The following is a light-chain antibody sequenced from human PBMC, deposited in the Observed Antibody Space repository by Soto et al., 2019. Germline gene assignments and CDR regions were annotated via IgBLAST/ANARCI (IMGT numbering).Light chain of an antibody. CDR1: QSVSSY. J-gene: IGKJ5*01. V-gene: IGKV3-11*01. Sequence: EIVLTQSPATLSLSPGERATLFCRASQSVSSYFAWYQQKPGQAPNLLIYDASNRATGIPARFSGSGYGTDFTLTISSLEPEDFAVYYCQQRSNWPLTFGQGTRLEIK. CDR2: DAS. CDR3: QQRSNWPLT.